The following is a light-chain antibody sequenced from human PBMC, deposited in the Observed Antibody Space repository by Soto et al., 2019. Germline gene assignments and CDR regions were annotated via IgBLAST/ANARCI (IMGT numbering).Light chain of an antibody. CDR1: QSVSSSY. J-gene: IGKJ5*01. V-gene: IGKV3D-20*02. CDR2: GAS. CDR3: QHRMNWPLT. Sequence: EIVLTQSPGTLSLSPGERATLSCRASQSVSSSYLAWYQQKPGQAPRLLIYGASSRATGIPDRFSGSGSGTDFTLTISRLEPEDFAVYYCQHRMNWPLTFGQWTRLEIK.